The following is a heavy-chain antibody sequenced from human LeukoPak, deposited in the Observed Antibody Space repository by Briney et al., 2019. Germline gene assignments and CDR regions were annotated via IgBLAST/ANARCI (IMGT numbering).Heavy chain of an antibody. CDR1: GFTVSSIY. D-gene: IGHD3-3*01. CDR2: IYSGGST. Sequence: GGSLSLSCAASGFTVSSIYMGWVRQAPGEGRGWGSVIYSGGSTYYADYMKGRFTISRDNSKNTLYLQMNSLRAEDTAVYYCAREATIFGVVMGNWFDPWGQGTLVTVSS. CDR3: AREATIFGVVMGNWFDP. V-gene: IGHV3-66*02. J-gene: IGHJ5*02.